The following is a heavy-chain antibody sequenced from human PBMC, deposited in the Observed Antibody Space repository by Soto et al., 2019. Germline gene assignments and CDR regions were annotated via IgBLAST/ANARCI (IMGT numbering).Heavy chain of an antibody. J-gene: IGHJ4*02. CDR1: GFTFSSYW. CDR3: ARADRIAAAGTFDY. CDR2: INSDGSST. Sequence: EVQLVESGGGLVQPGGSLRLSCAASGFTFSSYWMHWVRQAPGKGLVWVSRINSDGSSTSYADSVQGRFTISRDNAKNTLYLQMNSLRAEDTAVYYCARADRIAAAGTFDYWGQGTLVTVSS. D-gene: IGHD6-13*01. V-gene: IGHV3-74*01.